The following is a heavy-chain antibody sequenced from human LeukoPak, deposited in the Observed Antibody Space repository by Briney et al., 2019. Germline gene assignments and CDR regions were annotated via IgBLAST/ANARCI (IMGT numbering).Heavy chain of an antibody. CDR1: SGSISSYH. CDR2: NFYGGST. Sequence: NPSETLSLTCTVSSGSISSYHWSWIRQPPERGLEWIGNNFYGGSTDYNPSLKSRVPISVDTHKNQFSLTLRSVTAADTAVYYCARATGDIHIDYWAQGTLVTVSS. J-gene: IGHJ4*02. CDR3: ARATGDIHIDY. D-gene: IGHD1-14*01. V-gene: IGHV4-59*01.